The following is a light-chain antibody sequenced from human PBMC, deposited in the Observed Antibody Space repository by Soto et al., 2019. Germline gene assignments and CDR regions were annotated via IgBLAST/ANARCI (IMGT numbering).Light chain of an antibody. Sequence: EIVMTQSPATLSVSPGERATLSCRASQSVSSNLAWYQQKPGQAPRLLIYGASTRATGIPARFSGSGSGTQFTLTISSLQPEDFATYYCQQYNNWPPTFGQGTRLEIK. CDR1: QSVSSN. CDR2: GAS. J-gene: IGKJ5*01. V-gene: IGKV3-15*01. CDR3: QQYNNWPPT.